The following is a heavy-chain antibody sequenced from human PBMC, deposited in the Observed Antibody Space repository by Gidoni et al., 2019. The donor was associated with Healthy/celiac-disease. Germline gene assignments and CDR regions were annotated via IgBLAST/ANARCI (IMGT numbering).Heavy chain of an antibody. V-gene: IGHV1-2*02. J-gene: IGHJ6*02. CDR2: INPNSGGT. D-gene: IGHD2-2*01. CDR3: ARFPVVVVPAAMSHYYGMDV. Sequence: QVQLVQSGAEVKKPGASVKVSCKASGYTFTGYYMHWVRQAPGQGLEWMGWINPNSGGTNYAQKFQGRVTMTRDTSISTAYMELSRLRSDDTAVYYCARFPVVVVPAAMSHYYGMDVWGQGTTVTVSS. CDR1: GYTFTGYY.